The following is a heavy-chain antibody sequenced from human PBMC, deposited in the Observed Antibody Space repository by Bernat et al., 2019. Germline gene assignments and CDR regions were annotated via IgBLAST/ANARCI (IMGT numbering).Heavy chain of an antibody. D-gene: IGHD2-15*01. Sequence: EVQLVQSGAAVKKPGESLKISCKASGYSFTNYWLGWVRQIPGKGLEWMGIIYPGDSETRYSPSFQGKVTISADKSISTAYLQWSSLKASDTAMYYCARRYCSGGTCPNNWFDPWGQGTLVTVSS. CDR2: IYPGDSET. J-gene: IGHJ5*02. CDR3: ARRYCSGGTCPNNWFDP. CDR1: GYSFTNYW. V-gene: IGHV5-51*01.